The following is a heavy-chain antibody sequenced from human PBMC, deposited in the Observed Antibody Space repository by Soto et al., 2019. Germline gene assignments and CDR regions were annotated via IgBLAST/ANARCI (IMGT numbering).Heavy chain of an antibody. D-gene: IGHD6-13*01. J-gene: IGHJ4*02. CDR2: INHSGST. Sequence: PSETLSLTCAVYGGSFNGYYWSWIRQPPGKGQERIGEINHSGSTNYNPTLKSRVTISVDTSKNQFSLKLSPVTAADTAAHYCARGRREYSSGWYIRYWGQGTLVTVSS. V-gene: IGHV4-34*01. CDR3: ARGRREYSSGWYIRY. CDR1: GGSFNGYY.